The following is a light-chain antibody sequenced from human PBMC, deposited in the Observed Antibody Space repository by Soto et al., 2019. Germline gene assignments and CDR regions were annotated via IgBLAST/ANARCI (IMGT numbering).Light chain of an antibody. CDR1: ESIRTY. J-gene: IGKJ5*01. CDR3: QQRSNWPIT. Sequence: DIVVTQYPATLSLSPGERATLSCRASESIRTYLAWYQQKPGQAPRLLIYDASTRATGIPVRFSGSGSGTDFTLTIGSLAPEAFAIYYCQQRSNWPITFAQGTRLEIK. V-gene: IGKV3-11*01. CDR2: DAS.